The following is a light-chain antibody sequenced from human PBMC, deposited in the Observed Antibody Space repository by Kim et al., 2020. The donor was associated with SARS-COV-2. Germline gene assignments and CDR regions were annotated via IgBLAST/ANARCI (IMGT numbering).Light chain of an antibody. V-gene: IGLV1-51*01. J-gene: IGLJ2*01. Sequence: GQDVTVSCSGRSTNFGRNFVAWYQQLPGTAPKLLLFDNDKRPSGIPDRFSGSKSGPSATLAITGLQTGDDADYYCGTWDSSLSVALFGGGTQLTVL. CDR1: STNFGRNF. CDR2: DND. CDR3: GTWDSSLSVAL.